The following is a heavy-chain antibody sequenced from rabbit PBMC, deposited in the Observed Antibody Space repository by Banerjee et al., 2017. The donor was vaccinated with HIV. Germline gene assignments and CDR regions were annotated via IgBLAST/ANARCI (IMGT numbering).Heavy chain of an antibody. CDR1: GFDLSSYYY. D-gene: IGHD8-1*01. CDR3: ARGGSSWYYFNL. J-gene: IGHJ4*01. CDR2: IYTGSGST. Sequence: QEQLVESGGGLVQPEGSLTLTCKASGFDLSSYYYMCWVRQAPGKGLELIACIYTGSGSTYYASWVNGRFTISRSTSLNTVDLKMTSLTAADTATYFCARGGSSWYYFNLWGPGTLVTVS. V-gene: IGHV1S43*01.